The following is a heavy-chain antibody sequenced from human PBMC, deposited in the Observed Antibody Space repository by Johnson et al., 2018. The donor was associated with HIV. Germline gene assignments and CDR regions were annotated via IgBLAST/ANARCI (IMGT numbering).Heavy chain of an antibody. V-gene: IGHV3-7*02. J-gene: IGHJ3*02. D-gene: IGHD6-13*01. CDR2: IKQDGSEK. Sequence: VQLVESGGGLVQPGGSLRLSCAASGFTCSSYWMSWVRQAPGKGLAWVANIKQDGSEKYYVDSVKGRFTVSRDNAWNPLSLQMNSLRAEDTAVYYCARGSSSWYGVFDAFDIWGQGTMVTVSS. CDR3: ARGSSSWYGVFDAFDI. CDR1: GFTCSSYW.